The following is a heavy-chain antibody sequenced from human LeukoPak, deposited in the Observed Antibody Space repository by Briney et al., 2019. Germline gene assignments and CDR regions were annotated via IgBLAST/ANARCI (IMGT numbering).Heavy chain of an antibody. CDR1: GGSISSGDYY. CDR3: ARFNRTAVAGDY. J-gene: IGHJ4*02. V-gene: IGHV4-30-4*01. D-gene: IGHD6-19*01. CDR2: IYYSGST. Sequence: SETLSLTCTVSGGSISSGDYYWSWIRQPPGKGLEWIGYIYYSGSTYYNPSLKSRVTISVDTSKNQFSLKLSSVTAADTAVYYCARFNRTAVAGDYWGQGTLVTVSS.